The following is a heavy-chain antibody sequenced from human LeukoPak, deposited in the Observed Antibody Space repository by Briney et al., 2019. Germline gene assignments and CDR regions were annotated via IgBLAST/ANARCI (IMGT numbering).Heavy chain of an antibody. Sequence: PSQTLSLTCTVSGGSISSGGYYWSWIRQHPGKGLEWIGYIYYSGSTYYNPSLKSRVTISVDTSKNQFSLKLSSVTAADTAVYYCARSYGSGNYFDYWGQGTLVTVSS. V-gene: IGHV4-31*03. CDR2: IYYSGST. J-gene: IGHJ4*02. CDR1: GGSISSGGYY. D-gene: IGHD3-10*01. CDR3: ARSYGSGNYFDY.